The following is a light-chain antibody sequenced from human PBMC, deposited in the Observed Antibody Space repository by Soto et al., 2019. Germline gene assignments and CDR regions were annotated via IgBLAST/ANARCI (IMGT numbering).Light chain of an antibody. CDR2: GSS. CDR3: QQYGSSPMYT. V-gene: IGKV3-20*01. Sequence: EIVLTQSPGTLALSPGERATLSCRAIQSVSNNYLAWYQQKPGQAPTLLIYGSSSRAPGIPDRFSGSGSGTDFTLTISRLEPEDFAVYYCQQYGSSPMYTFGQGTRLEIK. CDR1: QSVSNNY. J-gene: IGKJ5*01.